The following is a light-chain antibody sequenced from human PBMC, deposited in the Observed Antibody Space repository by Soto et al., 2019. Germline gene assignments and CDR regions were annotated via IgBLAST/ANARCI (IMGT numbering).Light chain of an antibody. V-gene: IGKV3-15*01. CDR1: QSVSSK. Sequence: EIVLTQSPGTVSLSPGERATLSCRASQSVSSKLAWYQQKPGQAPRLVIYDTSTRATGIPARFSGSGSGTEFTLTISSLQSEDFAVYYCQQYNNWFSITFGQGTRLEIK. CDR3: QQYNNWFSIT. J-gene: IGKJ5*01. CDR2: DTS.